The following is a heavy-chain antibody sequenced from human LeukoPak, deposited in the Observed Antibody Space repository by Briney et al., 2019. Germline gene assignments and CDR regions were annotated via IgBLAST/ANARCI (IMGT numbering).Heavy chain of an antibody. J-gene: IGHJ3*02. V-gene: IGHV3-30*04. CDR3: ARDLDDAFDI. CDR2: ISYDGSNK. CDR1: GFTFSSYA. Sequence: GGSLRLSCAASGFTFSSYAMHWVRQAPGKGLEWVAVISYDGSNKYYADSVKGRFTISRDNSKSTLYLQMNSLRAEDTAVYYCARDLDDAFDIWGQGTMVTVSS.